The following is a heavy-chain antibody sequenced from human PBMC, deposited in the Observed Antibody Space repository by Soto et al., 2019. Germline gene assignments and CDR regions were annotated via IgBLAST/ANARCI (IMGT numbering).Heavy chain of an antibody. CDR3: ARLPRRQKIVPAAMDWFDP. V-gene: IGHV4-34*01. CDR1: GGSFSGYY. D-gene: IGHD2-2*01. J-gene: IGHJ5*02. CDR2: INHSGST. Sequence: TSETLSLTCAVYGGSFSGYYWSWIRQPPGKGLEWIGEINHSGSTNYNPSLKSRVTISVDTSKNQFSLKLSSVTAADTAVYYCARLPRRQKIVPAAMDWFDPWGQGTLVTVSS.